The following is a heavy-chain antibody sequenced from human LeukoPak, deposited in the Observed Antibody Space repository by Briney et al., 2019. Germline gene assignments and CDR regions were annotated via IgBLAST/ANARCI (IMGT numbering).Heavy chain of an antibody. CDR3: ARDPYSSSWYIFGY. Sequence: GGSLRLSCAASGFTFSSYGMSWVRQAPGKGLEWVSYISSSSSTIYYADSVKGRFTISRDNAKNSLYLQMNSLRAEDTAVYYCARDPYSSSWYIFGYWGQGTLVTVSS. D-gene: IGHD6-13*01. CDR1: GFTFSSYG. CDR2: ISSSSSTI. V-gene: IGHV3-48*01. J-gene: IGHJ4*02.